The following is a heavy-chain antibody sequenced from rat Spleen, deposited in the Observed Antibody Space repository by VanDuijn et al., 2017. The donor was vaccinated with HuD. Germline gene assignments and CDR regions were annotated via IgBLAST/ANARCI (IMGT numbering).Heavy chain of an antibody. CDR3: ANAEFGVGWFAY. CDR2: ISTGGGNT. CDR1: GFTFSNYD. D-gene: IGHD4-3*01. Sequence: EVQLVESGGGLVQPGRSLKLSCAASGFTFSNYDMAWVRQAPTKGLEWIASISTGGGNTYYRDSVKGRFTISRDIAKSTLFLQMHSLRSEDTATYYCANAEFGVGWFAYWGQGTLVTVSS. J-gene: IGHJ3*01. V-gene: IGHV5-25*01.